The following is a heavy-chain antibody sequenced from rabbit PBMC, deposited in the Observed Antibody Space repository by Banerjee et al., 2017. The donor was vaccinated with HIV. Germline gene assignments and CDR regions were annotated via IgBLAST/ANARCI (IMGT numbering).Heavy chain of an antibody. CDR1: GFSFSSSYY. J-gene: IGHJ4*01. D-gene: IGHD4-1*01. V-gene: IGHV1S40*01. CDR2: IDPVFGIA. CDR3: VREVAGKFNS. Sequence: SLEESGGDLVKPGTSLTLACKASGFSFSSSYYMNWVRQAPGKGLEWIAYIDPVFGIAVYPSWVNGRFTISSHNAQNTLYLQLNSLTAADTATYFGVREVAGKFNSWGQGTLVTVS.